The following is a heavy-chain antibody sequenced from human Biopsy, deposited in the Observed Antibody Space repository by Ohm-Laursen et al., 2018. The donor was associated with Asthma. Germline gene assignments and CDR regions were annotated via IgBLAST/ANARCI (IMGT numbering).Heavy chain of an antibody. CDR3: ARTYFDFLTGQVHDAFAM. CDR2: INAANGNT. D-gene: IGHD3-9*01. V-gene: IGHV1-3*01. J-gene: IGHJ3*02. CDR1: GYTFINYA. Sequence: ASSVKVSCKASGYTFINYAIHWVRQAPGHSLEWMGWINAANGNTKYSQKFQGRLTISRDTSASTAYTDLSSLRSEDTAVYYCARTYFDFLTGQVHDAFAMWGQGTMVTVSS.